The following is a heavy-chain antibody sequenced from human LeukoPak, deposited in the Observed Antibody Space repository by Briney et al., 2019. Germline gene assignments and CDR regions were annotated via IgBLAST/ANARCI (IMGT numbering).Heavy chain of an antibody. CDR1: GFTFSNYA. CDR2: ISDDGGST. CDR3: AKVLITVFGVVRYDAFDV. Sequence: GGSLRLSCVASGFTFSNYAMSWVRQAPGMGLEWVSAISDDGGSTYYADSVKGRFTISRDNSKNTLYLQMNSLRAEDTAIYYCAKVLITVFGVVRYDAFDVWGQGTMVTVSS. J-gene: IGHJ3*01. V-gene: IGHV3-23*01. D-gene: IGHD3-3*01.